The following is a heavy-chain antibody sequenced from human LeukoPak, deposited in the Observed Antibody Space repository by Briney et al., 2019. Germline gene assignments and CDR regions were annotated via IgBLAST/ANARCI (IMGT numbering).Heavy chain of an antibody. CDR1: GGSIASITYY. CDR2: IYYSGST. Sequence: SETLSLTCTASGGSIASITYYWGWIRQPPGKGLEWIGNIYYSGSTYYNPSLKSRVTISVDTSKNQFSLRLSSVTAADTAVYYCARDTGNYPHVAFDIWGQGTMVTVSS. CDR3: ARDTGNYPHVAFDI. D-gene: IGHD1-7*01. J-gene: IGHJ3*02. V-gene: IGHV4-39*07.